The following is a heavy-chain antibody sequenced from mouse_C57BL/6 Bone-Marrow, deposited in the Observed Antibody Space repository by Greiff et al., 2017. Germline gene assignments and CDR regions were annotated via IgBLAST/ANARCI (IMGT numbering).Heavy chain of an antibody. CDR3: ACCCYCNFYAMDY. CDR1: GFNIKDYY. Sequence: VQLQQSGAELVKPGASVKLSCTASGFNIKDYYMHWVKQRTEQGLEWIGRLYPEDGDTKYDPNFQGKATITADTSSNTAYLQLSSLTSEYTAVYYCACCCYCNFYAMDYWGQGTSVTVSS. J-gene: IGHJ4*01. CDR2: LYPEDGDT. V-gene: IGHV14-2*01. D-gene: IGHD2-12*01.